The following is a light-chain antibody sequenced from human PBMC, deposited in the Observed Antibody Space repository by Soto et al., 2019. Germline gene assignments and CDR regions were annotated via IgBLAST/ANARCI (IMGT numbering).Light chain of an antibody. CDR1: QSVLYSSNNKNY. J-gene: IGKJ5*01. V-gene: IGKV4-1*01. Sequence: DIVMTQIPDCLAVSLGETATINCISSQSVLYSSNNKNYLAWYQQKPGQPPKLLIYWTSTRESGVPDRFSGSGSGTDFTLTISSLQAEDVAVYYCQQYYSAPISFGQGTRLEI. CDR2: WTS. CDR3: QQYYSAPIS.